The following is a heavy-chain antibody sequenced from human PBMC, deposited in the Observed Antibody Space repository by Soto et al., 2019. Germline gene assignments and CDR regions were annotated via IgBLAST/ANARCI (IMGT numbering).Heavy chain of an antibody. CDR2: ISYDGANQ. CDR1: GFTFSSYA. Sequence: LRLSCVASGFTFSSYAMHWVRQTPGKGLEWVAVISYDGANQYYADSVKGRFTISRDTSKNTLYLQMNSLRAEDTAVYYCARGDNFYDSSGYYYWGQGTLVTVSS. CDR3: ARGDNFYDSSGYYY. J-gene: IGHJ4*02. D-gene: IGHD3-22*01. V-gene: IGHV3-30-3*01.